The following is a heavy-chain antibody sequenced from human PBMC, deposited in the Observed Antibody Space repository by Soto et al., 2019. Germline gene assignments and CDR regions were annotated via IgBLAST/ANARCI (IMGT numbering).Heavy chain of an antibody. D-gene: IGHD6-13*01. CDR3: ARDQVDEYSSRWDDY. Sequence: QVQLVQSGAEVKKPGASVKVSCKASDYTFTNYGISWVRQAPGQGLEWMGWISTSNGNTNYAQKFQGRVTMTTETSTRTAYMELRSLRSDDTAVYYCARDQVDEYSSRWDDYWGQGTLVTVSS. CDR2: ISTSNGNT. V-gene: IGHV1-18*01. J-gene: IGHJ4*02. CDR1: DYTFTNYG.